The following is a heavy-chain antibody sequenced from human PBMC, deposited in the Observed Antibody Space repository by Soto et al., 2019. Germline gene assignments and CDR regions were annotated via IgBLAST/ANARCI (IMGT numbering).Heavy chain of an antibody. CDR3: ARGAGEGSWLPPYGMDV. CDR2: IIPIFGTA. Sequence: QVQLVQSGAEVKKPGSSVKVSCKASGGTFSSYAISWVRQAPGQGLEWMGGIIPIFGTANYAQKFQGRVMITADKSTSTAYMELSSLRSEDTAVYYCARGAGEGSWLPPYGMDVWGQGTTVTVSS. CDR1: GGTFSSYA. V-gene: IGHV1-69*06. D-gene: IGHD6-19*01. J-gene: IGHJ6*02.